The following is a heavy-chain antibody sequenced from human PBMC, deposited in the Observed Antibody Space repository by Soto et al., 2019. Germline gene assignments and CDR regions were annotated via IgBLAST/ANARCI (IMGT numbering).Heavy chain of an antibody. CDR3: ARDTTYYDFWSGHWAPYYYYYYGMDV. D-gene: IGHD3-3*01. CDR2: INSDGSST. CDR1: GFTFSSYW. V-gene: IGHV3-74*01. Sequence: PGGSLRLSCAASGFTFSSYWMHWVRQAPGKGLVWVSRINSDGSSTSYADSVKGRFTISRDNAKNTPYLQMNSLRAEDTAVYYCARDTTYYDFWSGHWAPYYYYYYGMDVWGQGTTVTVSS. J-gene: IGHJ6*02.